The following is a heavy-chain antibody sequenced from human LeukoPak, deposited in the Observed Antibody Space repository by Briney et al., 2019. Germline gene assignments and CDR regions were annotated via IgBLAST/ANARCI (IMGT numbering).Heavy chain of an antibody. CDR3: ARSIPNPLYIAYYFDY. CDR1: GGSTSSSSYY. D-gene: IGHD6-13*01. J-gene: IGHJ4*02. CDR2: IYYSGST. Sequence: SETLSLTCTVSGGSTSSSSYYWGWIRQPPGKGLEWIGCIYYSGSTYYNPSLKSRVTISVDTSKNQFSLKLSSVTAADTAVYYCARSIPNPLYIAYYFDYWGQGTLVTVSS. V-gene: IGHV4-39*07.